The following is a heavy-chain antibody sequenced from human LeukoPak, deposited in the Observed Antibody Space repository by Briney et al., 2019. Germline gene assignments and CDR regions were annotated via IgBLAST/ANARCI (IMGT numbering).Heavy chain of an antibody. D-gene: IGHD3-10*01. CDR1: GFTFSSYA. V-gene: IGHV4-34*01. CDR3: ARGGGTRQTMVLAY. J-gene: IGHJ4*02. CDR2: VNHSGGT. Sequence: PGGSLRLSCAASGFTFSSYAMTWIRQPPGKGLEWIGEVNHSGGTDYNPSLESRVTISVDTSNNQFSLKLSSVTAADTAVYYCARGGGTRQTMVLAYWGQGTLVTVSS.